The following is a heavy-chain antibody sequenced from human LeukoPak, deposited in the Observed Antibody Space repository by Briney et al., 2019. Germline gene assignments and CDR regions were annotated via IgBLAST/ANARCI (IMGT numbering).Heavy chain of an antibody. CDR3: AAERYDGPCCWFDP. CDR1: GFTFRTSA. D-gene: IGHD1-14*01. J-gene: IGHJ5*02. Sequence: ASVKVSCKTSGFTFRTSAIQWVRQARGQRLEWTGWTVVGRGETKYAQDLQGRVTITTDMSTSTAYLELSGLRSEDTAVYYCAAERYDGPCCWFDPWGQGTLVTVSS. CDR2: TVVGRGET. V-gene: IGHV1-58*02.